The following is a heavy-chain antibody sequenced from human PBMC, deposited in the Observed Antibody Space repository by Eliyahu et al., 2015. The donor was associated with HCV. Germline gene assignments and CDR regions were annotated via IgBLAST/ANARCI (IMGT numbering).Heavy chain of an antibody. J-gene: IGHJ6*02. Sequence: MHWVRQAPGKGLEWVAVIWYDGSNKYYADSMKGRFTISRDNSKNTLYLQINSLRAEDTGVFYCARDVYGGNSAFGYYYYGMDVWGQGTTVTVSS. CDR3: ARDVYGGNSAFGYYYYGMDV. V-gene: IGHV3-33*01. CDR2: IWYDGSNK. D-gene: IGHD4-23*01.